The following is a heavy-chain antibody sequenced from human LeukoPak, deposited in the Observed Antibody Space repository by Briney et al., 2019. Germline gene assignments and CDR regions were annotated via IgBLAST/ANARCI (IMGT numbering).Heavy chain of an antibody. V-gene: IGHV5-10-1*01. CDR1: GYSFTSYW. CDR2: IDPSDSYT. D-gene: IGHD3-10*01. CDR3: ARQPMGWNWFDP. J-gene: IGHJ5*02. Sequence: GESLRISCKGSGYSFTSYWISWVRQMPGKGLEWMGRIDPSDSYTNYSPSFQGHVTISADKSISTAYLQWSSLKAPDTAMYYCARQPMGWNWFDPWGQGTLVTVSS.